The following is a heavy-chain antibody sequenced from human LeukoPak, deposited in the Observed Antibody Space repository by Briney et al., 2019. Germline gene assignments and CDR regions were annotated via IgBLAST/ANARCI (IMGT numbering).Heavy chain of an antibody. CDR1: GFTFSSYW. J-gene: IGHJ5*02. CDR2: IKQDGSEK. CDR3: ESSITKAGGS. D-gene: IGHD2-21*01. V-gene: IGHV3-7*03. Sequence: PGGSLRLSCAASGFTFSSYWMSWVRQAPGKGLEWVANIKQDGSEKYYVDSVKGRFTISRDDSKNMAYLQMNSLRIEDTAVYYCESSITKAGGSWGQGTLVTVSS.